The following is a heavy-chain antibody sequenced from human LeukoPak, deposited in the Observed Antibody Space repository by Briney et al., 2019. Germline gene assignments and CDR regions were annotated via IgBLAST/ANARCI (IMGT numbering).Heavy chain of an antibody. CDR2: ISSSSSYI. J-gene: IGHJ5*02. CDR3: ARGSWELLNSPFDP. V-gene: IGHV3-21*01. CDR1: GFTFSSYS. Sequence: GGSLRLSCAASGFTFSSYSMNWVRQAPGKGLEWVSSISSSSSYIYYGDSVKGRFTISRDNAKNSLNLQMNSLRAEDTAVYYCARGSWELLNSPFDPWGQGTLVIVSS. D-gene: IGHD1-26*01.